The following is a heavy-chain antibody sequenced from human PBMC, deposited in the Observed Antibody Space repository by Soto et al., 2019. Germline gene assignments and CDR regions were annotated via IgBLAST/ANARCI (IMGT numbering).Heavy chain of an antibody. Sequence: EVQLVESGGGLVQPGGSLRLSCAASGFSFSKYAMHWVRQAPGKGLVWVSRISRDASRITYADSVKGRFTISRDNAKNTLNLQMNSLRAEDTAVYYCARVSSLHTGVGVALVNWGQGSLVTVSS. V-gene: IGHV3-74*03. CDR3: ARVSSLHTGVGVALVN. D-gene: IGHD6-6*01. CDR2: ISRDASRI. J-gene: IGHJ4*02. CDR1: GFSFSKYA.